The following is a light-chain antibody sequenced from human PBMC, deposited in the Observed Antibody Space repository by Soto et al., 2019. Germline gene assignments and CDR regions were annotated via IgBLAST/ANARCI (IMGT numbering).Light chain of an antibody. V-gene: IGLV2-14*01. Sequence: QSALTQPASVSGSPGQSITISCTGTSSDVGGYNYVSWYQQHPGKAPKLMIYDVSNRPSGVSNRFSGSKSGNTASLTISGLQAEDEADYCSSSYTRSSTHVVFGGGTKLTVL. CDR3: SSYTRSSTHVV. J-gene: IGLJ2*01. CDR1: SSDVGGYNY. CDR2: DVS.